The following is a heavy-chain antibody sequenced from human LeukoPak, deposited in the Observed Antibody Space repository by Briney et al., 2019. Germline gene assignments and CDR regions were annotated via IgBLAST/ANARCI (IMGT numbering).Heavy chain of an antibody. D-gene: IGHD2/OR15-2a*01. CDR1: GFTFSAYT. V-gene: IGHV3-7*03. Sequence: GGSLRLSCAASGFTFSAYTIHWVRQAPGKGLEWVAIIKEDGSEKYYVDSVKGRFTISRDNAKNSLYLQLNSLRAEDTAVYYCARGRFLLSAFNIWGQGTMVTVSS. CDR3: ARGRFLLSAFNI. J-gene: IGHJ3*02. CDR2: IKEDGSEK.